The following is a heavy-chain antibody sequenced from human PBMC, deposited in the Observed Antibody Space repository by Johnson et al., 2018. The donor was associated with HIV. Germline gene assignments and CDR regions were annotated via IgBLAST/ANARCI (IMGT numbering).Heavy chain of an antibody. V-gene: IGHV3-64*01. CDR2: ISSNGVRT. Sequence: VQLVESGGGLVQPGGSLRLSCAASGFTFSTYAMYWVRQAPGKGLEYVSGISSNGVRTYYANSVKDRFTVSRDSSNNTLYLQMNSLRAEDTAVYYCARAEGDYYDSGGWGPDAFDIWGQGTMVTVSS. D-gene: IGHD3-22*01. CDR3: ARAEGDYYDSGGWGPDAFDI. CDR1: GFTFSTYA. J-gene: IGHJ3*02.